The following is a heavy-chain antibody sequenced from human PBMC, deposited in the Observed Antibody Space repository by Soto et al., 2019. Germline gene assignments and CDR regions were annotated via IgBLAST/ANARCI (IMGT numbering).Heavy chain of an antibody. CDR3: ARDHWELHSSYYGMDV. D-gene: IGHD1-26*01. V-gene: IGHV1-69*06. CDR2: IIPIFGTA. CDR1: GGTFSSYA. Sequence: ASVKVSCKASGGTFSSYAISWVRQAPGQGLEWMGGIIPIFGTASYAQKFQGRVTITADKSTSTAYMELSSLRSEDTAVYYCARDHWELHSSYYGMDVWGQGTTVTVSS. J-gene: IGHJ6*02.